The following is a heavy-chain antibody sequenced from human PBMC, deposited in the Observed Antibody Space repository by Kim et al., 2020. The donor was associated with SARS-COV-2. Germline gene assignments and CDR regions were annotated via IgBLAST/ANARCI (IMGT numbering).Heavy chain of an antibody. J-gene: IGHJ4*02. Sequence: GGSLRLSCAASGFTFSSYAMSWVRQAPGKGLEWVSAISGSGGSTYYADSVKGRFTISRDNSKNTLNLQMNSLRAEDTAVYYCAKGQGGKFDWLPYYYFDYWGQGTLVTVSS. V-gene: IGHV3-23*01. CDR2: ISGSGGST. CDR3: AKGQGGKFDWLPYYYFDY. CDR1: GFTFSSYA. D-gene: IGHD3-9*01.